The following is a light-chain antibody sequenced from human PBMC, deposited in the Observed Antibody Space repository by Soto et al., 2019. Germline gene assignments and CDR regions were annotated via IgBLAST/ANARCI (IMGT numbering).Light chain of an antibody. CDR2: QAS. CDR3: QQHNSYPLT. V-gene: IGKV1-5*03. J-gene: IGKJ4*01. Sequence: DIQMTQSPSTLSSSVGDRVTITCRASQNIARSITWYQLKPGKAPRVLIYQASSLESGVPSRFSGSGSGAEFTLTISSLQPDDFATYYCQQHNSYPLTFGGGTKVEIK. CDR1: QNIARS.